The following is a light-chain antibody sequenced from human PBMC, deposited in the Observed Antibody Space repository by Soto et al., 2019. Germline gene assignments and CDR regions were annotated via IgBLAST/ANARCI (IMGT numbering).Light chain of an antibody. V-gene: IGKV3-20*01. CDR1: QSVSSSY. CDR2: GAS. Sequence: EIVLTQSPGTLSLSPGERATFSCRASQSVSSSYIAWYQQKRGQAPRRLIYGASIRETGIPDRFSGSGSGTDFTLTISRLEPEDFALNYCQQYHTSPLTFGQGTQVDIK. CDR3: QQYHTSPLT. J-gene: IGKJ1*01.